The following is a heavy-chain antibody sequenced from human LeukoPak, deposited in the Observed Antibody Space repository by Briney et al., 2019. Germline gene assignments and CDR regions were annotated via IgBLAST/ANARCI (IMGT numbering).Heavy chain of an antibody. CDR2: IYYSGTS. CDR3: ARAVMVAVAGGRLVR. Sequence: SETLSLTCTVSSGSISNGGYYWVWIRQPPGKGLEWIGSIYYSGTSYYNPSLTSRVTISVDTSNNQFSLKLSSVTAADTAVYYCARAVMVAVAGGRLVRWGQGALVTVSS. J-gene: IGHJ4*02. V-gene: IGHV4-39*07. D-gene: IGHD6-19*01. CDR1: SGSISNGGYY.